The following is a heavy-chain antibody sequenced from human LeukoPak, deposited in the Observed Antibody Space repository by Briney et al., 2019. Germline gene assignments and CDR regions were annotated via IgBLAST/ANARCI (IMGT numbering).Heavy chain of an antibody. CDR1: GGSLSSSDYY. CDR2: FSYSGST. D-gene: IGHD3-9*01. V-gene: IGHV4-39*01. CDR3: ARHWLAEYYFDY. J-gene: IGHJ4*02. Sequence: SETLSLTCTVSGGSLSSSDYYWGWIRQPPGKGLEWIGSFSYSGSTYYNPSLKSRITISVDTSKNHFSLKVNSVTAADTAVYYCARHWLAEYYFDYWGQGTLVTVSS.